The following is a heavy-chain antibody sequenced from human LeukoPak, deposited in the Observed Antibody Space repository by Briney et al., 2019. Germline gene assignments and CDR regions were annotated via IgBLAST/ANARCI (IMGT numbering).Heavy chain of an antibody. Sequence: SETLSLTCSVSDYSISSGYYWGWIRQSPGKGLEWIGSIYHSGSTYYNPSLKSRVTISVDTSKNHFSLKLTSVTAADTAVYYCATARVTRVWDYDYMDVWGKGTTVTVSS. J-gene: IGHJ6*03. CDR2: IYHSGST. CDR3: ATARVTRVWDYDYMDV. D-gene: IGHD4-11*01. CDR1: DYSISSGYY. V-gene: IGHV4-38-2*02.